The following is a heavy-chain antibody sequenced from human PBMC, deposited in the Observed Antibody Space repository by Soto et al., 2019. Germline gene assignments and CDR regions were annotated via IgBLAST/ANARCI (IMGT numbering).Heavy chain of an antibody. Sequence: ASVKVSCKASGGTFSSYAISWVRQAPGQGLEWMGGIIPIFGTANYAQKFQGRVTITADESTSTAYMKLSSLRSEDTAVYYCARDLEESSYYYGMDFWGQGTTVTVSS. CDR3: ARDLEESSYYYGMDF. J-gene: IGHJ6*02. D-gene: IGHD3-16*01. CDR2: IIPIFGTA. V-gene: IGHV1-69*13. CDR1: GGTFSSYA.